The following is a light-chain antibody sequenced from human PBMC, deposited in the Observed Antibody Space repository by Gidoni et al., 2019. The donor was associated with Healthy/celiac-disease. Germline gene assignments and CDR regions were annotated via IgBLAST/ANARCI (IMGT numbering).Light chain of an antibody. CDR3: QQYNNWPPLT. J-gene: IGKJ4*01. Sequence: EIVMTQSPATLSVSPGERATLSCRSSTSFSSNFACYQQKHSQAPMLLIYGASTRATGIPARFSGSGSGTEFTLTISSLQSEDFAVYYCQQYNNWPPLTFGGGTKVEIK. CDR2: GAS. V-gene: IGKV3-15*01. CDR1: TSFSSN.